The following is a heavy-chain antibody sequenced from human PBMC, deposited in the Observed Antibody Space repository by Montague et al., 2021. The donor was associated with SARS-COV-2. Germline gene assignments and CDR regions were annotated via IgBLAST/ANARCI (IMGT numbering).Heavy chain of an antibody. D-gene: IGHD3-10*01. J-gene: IGHJ4*02. V-gene: IGHV4-59*01. Sequence: SETLSLTCEVSGGSMSGYYWTWIRQSPGKGLEWIGYVHYTGSTKYNPSLKTRVSLSLDTPKNHLSLHLSSVTAADTAVYYCTSGEGNYGWRYYFDYWGQGTLVTVSS. CDR2: VHYTGST. CDR3: TSGEGNYGWRYYFDY. CDR1: GGSMSGYY.